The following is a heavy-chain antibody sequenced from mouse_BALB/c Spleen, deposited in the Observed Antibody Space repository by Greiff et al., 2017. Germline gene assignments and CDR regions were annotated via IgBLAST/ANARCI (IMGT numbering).Heavy chain of an antibody. D-gene: IGHD2-3*01. CDR3: ARFGYYLYFDY. CDR2: IYPYNGGT. CDR1: GYTFTDYN. Sequence: VQLKESGPELVKPGASVKISCKASGYTFTDYNMHWVKQSHGKSLEWIGYIYPYNGGTGYNQKFKSKATLTVDNSSSTAYMELRSLTSEDSAVYYCARFGYYLYFDYWGQGTTLTVSS. J-gene: IGHJ2*01. V-gene: IGHV1S29*02.